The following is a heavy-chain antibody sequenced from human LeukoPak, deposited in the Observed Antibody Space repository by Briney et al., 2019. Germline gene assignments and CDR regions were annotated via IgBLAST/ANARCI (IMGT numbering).Heavy chain of an antibody. Sequence: LXXXXSXGSIXXXXYYXXXXXQXXXXXXXWXXXXYDSGSTYDNPARKSRVTISVNTAKNQFSLQLSSVTAADTAVYYCARVRSEYSSSPPYKSYNWFDPWGQGTLVTVSS. D-gene: IGHD6-13*01. CDR3: ARVRSEYSSSPPYKSYNWFDP. V-gene: IGHV4-39*07. J-gene: IGHJ5*02. CDR1: XGSIXXXXYY. CDR2: XYDSGST.